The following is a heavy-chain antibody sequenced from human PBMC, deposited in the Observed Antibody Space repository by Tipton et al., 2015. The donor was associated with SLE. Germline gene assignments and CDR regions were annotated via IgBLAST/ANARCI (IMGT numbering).Heavy chain of an antibody. Sequence: TLSLTCTVSGGSITTYYWNWIRQPPGKGLEWIGYIYESGSTNYNPSLKSRVAIFVDTSTNQFSLRLSSVTAADTAVYYCAKMRTNWFVIDVWGQGAMVTVSS. CDR3: AKMRTNWFVIDV. D-gene: IGHD3-10*01. CDR2: IYESGST. V-gene: IGHV4-59*01. CDR1: GGSITTYY. J-gene: IGHJ6*02.